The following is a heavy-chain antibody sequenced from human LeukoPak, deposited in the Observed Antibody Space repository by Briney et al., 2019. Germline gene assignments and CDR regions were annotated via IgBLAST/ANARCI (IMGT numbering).Heavy chain of an antibody. V-gene: IGHV1-8*01. CDR1: AYTFTICN. Sequence: ASVTVSCTAAAYTFTICNYTWVRLPPAQGLGRVGGTNLNSGNTGYAQKFQGRVTMTRNTSISTAYMELSSLRSEDTAVYYCATLRRDGYNYLLDYWGQGTLVTVSS. D-gene: IGHD5-24*01. CDR3: ATLRRDGYNYLLDY. J-gene: IGHJ4*02. CDR2: TNLNSGNT.